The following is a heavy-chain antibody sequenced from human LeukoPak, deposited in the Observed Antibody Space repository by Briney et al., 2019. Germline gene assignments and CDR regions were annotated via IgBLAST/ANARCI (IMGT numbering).Heavy chain of an antibody. CDR2: IYYSGST. J-gene: IGHJ4*02. Sequence: SETLSLTCTGSGGSISSYYWSWIRQPPGKGLEWIGYIYYSGSTNYNPSLKSRVTISVDTSKNQFSLKLSSVTAADTAVYYCARGVRPIGYWGQGTLVTVSS. CDR3: ARGVRPIGY. CDR1: GGSISSYY. V-gene: IGHV4-59*01.